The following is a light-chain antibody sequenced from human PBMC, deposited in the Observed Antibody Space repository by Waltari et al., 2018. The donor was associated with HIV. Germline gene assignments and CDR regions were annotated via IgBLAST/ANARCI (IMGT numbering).Light chain of an antibody. J-gene: IGLJ1*01. CDR3: NSYVAADTRI. V-gene: IGLV2-14*01. CDR2: DVT. Sequence: SALTQPASVSGSPGQSITITCTGTSSDVGSYKSVSWYQQHPDKAPKLIIYDVTNRPSGVSNRFSGSKSGNTASLTISGLQADDEADYFCNSYVAADTRIFGPGTKVTVL. CDR1: SSDVGSYKS.